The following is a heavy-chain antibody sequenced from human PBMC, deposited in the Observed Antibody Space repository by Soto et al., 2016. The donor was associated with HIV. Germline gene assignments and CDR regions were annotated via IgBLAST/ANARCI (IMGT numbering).Heavy chain of an antibody. D-gene: IGHD3-22*01. CDR3: MRDENYYEAYGMDV. J-gene: IGHJ6*02. Sequence: EVQLVESGGGLVQPGGSLRLSCTASGFTVSTNYMSWVRQAPGKGLEWVSIIYSGGNTYYADSVKGRFTISRDNSKNTLYLQMDSLRAEDTAVYYCMRDENYYEAYGMDVVGPRDHGHRLL. CDR2: IYSGGNT. V-gene: IGHV3-66*01. CDR1: GFTVSTNY.